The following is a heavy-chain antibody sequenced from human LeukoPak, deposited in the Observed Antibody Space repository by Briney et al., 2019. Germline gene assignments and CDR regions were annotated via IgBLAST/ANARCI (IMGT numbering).Heavy chain of an antibody. J-gene: IGHJ4*02. CDR1: GGSFSGYY. CDR2: INHSGST. D-gene: IGHD6-13*01. CDR3: ARRLGGSSSDFDY. Sequence: PSETLSLTCAVYGGSFSGYYWSWIRQPPGKGLEWIGEINHSGSTNYNPSLKSRVTISVDTSKNQFSLKLSSVTAADTAVYYCARRLGGSSSDFDYWGQGTLVTVSS. V-gene: IGHV4-34*01.